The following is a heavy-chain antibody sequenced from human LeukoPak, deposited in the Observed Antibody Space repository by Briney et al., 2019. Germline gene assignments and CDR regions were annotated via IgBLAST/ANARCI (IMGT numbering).Heavy chain of an antibody. CDR2: ISSSGSTI. Sequence: SGGSLRLSCAAAGFTFSSYAMTWVRQAPGKGLEWVSYISSSGSTIYYADSVKGRFTISRDNAKNSLYLQMNSPRVEDTAVYYCARKRGGRPVDYWGQGTLVTVSS. D-gene: IGHD3-10*01. CDR1: GFTFSSYA. J-gene: IGHJ4*02. CDR3: ARKRGGRPVDY. V-gene: IGHV3-48*03.